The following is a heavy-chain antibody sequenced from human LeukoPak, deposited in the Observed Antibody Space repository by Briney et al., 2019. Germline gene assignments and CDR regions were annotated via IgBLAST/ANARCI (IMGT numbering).Heavy chain of an antibody. J-gene: IGHJ6*02. D-gene: IGHD3-16*02. CDR2: INPNSGGT. CDR3: ARLSVRGLYYYYGMDV. CDR1: GYTFTSYD. V-gene: IGHV1-2*04. Sequence: ASVKVSCKASGYTFTSYDINWVRPAPGQGLEWMGWINPNSGGTNYAQKFQGWVTMTRDTSISTAYMELSRLRSDDTAVYYCARLSVRGLYYYYGMDVWGQGTTVTVSS.